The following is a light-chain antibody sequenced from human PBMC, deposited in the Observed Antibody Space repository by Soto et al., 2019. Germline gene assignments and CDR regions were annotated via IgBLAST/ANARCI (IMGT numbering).Light chain of an antibody. CDR3: QQYISSPLT. Sequence: EIVLTQSPGTLSLSPGERATLSCRASQSFSNNYLAWYQQKPDQAPRLVIYGASNRATGIPDRFSASGSGADFTLTISRLEPEDFAVYYCQQYISSPLTFGQGTKVDIK. V-gene: IGKV3-20*01. CDR1: QSFSNNY. CDR2: GAS. J-gene: IGKJ1*01.